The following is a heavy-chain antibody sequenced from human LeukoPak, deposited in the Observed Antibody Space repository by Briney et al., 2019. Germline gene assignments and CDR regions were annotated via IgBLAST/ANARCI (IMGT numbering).Heavy chain of an antibody. V-gene: IGHV3-7*05. D-gene: IGHD7-27*01. CDR1: GFTFTNYW. Sequence: GGSLRLSCAASGFTFTNYWMSWVRQAPGRGLEWVANINQDGSEKYYVDSVKGRFTISRDNAKNSLYLQMNSLRAAYTAVYYCARLGLGHNFFDPWGQGTLVTVSS. J-gene: IGHJ5*02. CDR3: ARLGLGHNFFDP. CDR2: INQDGSEK.